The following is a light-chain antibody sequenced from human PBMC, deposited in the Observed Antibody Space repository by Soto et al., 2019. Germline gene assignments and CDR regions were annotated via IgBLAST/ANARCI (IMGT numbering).Light chain of an antibody. J-gene: IGKJ5*01. CDR3: QQYNNWPIT. CDR2: TAS. Sequence: EVVLTQSPATLSVSPGERATLSCRASQSVNINLAWYQQKPGQAPYLLIYTASTRATGVPAMFSGSGSGTEFTLTISTLQSEDFTVYYCQQYNNWPITFGQGTRLEIK. CDR1: QSVNIN. V-gene: IGKV3-15*01.